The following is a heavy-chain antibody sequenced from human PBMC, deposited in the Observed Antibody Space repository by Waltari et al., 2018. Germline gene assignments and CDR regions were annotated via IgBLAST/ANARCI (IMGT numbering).Heavy chain of an antibody. CDR2: ISSRGSTI. CDR1: GFTFSSYE. CDR3: ARDWGRYYYDSSGPISAFDI. D-gene: IGHD3-22*01. V-gene: IGHV3-48*03. Sequence: EVQLVESGGGLVQPGGSLRLSCAASGFTFSSYEMNWVRQAPGKGLGWGSYISSRGSTIYYADSVKGRFTISRDNAKNSLYLQMNSLRAEDTAVYYWARDWGRYYYDSSGPISAFDIWGQGTMVTVSS. J-gene: IGHJ3*02.